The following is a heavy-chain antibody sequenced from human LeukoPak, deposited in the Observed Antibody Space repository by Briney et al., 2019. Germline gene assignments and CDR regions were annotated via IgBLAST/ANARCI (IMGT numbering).Heavy chain of an antibody. D-gene: IGHD5-18*01. V-gene: IGHV3-30*01. CDR2: ISYDGSNK. CDR3: AGGGYSYGSGYFDY. Sequence: GRSLRLSCAASGFTFSSYAMHWVRQAPGKGLEWVAVISYDGSNKYYADSVKGRFTISRDNSKNTLYLQMNSLRAEDTAVYYCAGGGYSYGSGYFDYWGQGTLVTVSS. CDR1: GFTFSSYA. J-gene: IGHJ4*02.